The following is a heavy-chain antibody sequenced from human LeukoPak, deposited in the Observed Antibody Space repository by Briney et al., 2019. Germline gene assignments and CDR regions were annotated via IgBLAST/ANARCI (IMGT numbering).Heavy chain of an antibody. D-gene: IGHD4-17*01. Sequence: GGSLRLSCAASGFTFSSYSMNWVRQAPGKGLEWVSYISSSSSTIYYTDSVKGRFTISRDNAKNSLYLQMNSLRAEDTAVYYCARDRAYGRGAFDIWGQGTIFTVSS. CDR1: GFTFSSYS. V-gene: IGHV3-48*01. CDR3: ARDRAYGRGAFDI. CDR2: ISSSSSTI. J-gene: IGHJ3*02.